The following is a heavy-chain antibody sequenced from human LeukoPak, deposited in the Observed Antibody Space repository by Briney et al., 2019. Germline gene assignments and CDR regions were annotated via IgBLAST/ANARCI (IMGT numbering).Heavy chain of an antibody. CDR3: TKDRSGYYDGSFDI. D-gene: IGHD3-22*01. CDR1: GYTFSNAW. V-gene: IGHV3-20*04. Sequence: PGGSLRLSCAASGYTFSNAWMTWVRQAPGKGLEWVSGIDWSGRSTGYADSVKGRFTISRDNAKNSLYLQMISLRAEDTAFYSCTKDRSGYYDGSFDIWGQGTTVTVSS. J-gene: IGHJ3*02. CDR2: IDWSGRST.